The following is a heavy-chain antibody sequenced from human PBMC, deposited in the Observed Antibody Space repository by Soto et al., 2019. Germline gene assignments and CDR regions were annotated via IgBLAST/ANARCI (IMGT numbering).Heavy chain of an antibody. CDR1: GGSISSGNYY. Sequence: QVQLQESGPGLVKPSQTLSLTCTVSGGSISSGNYYWSWIRQPPGKGLEWIGVISYSGSTYYNASLKSQVTISVDTSKNQFSLNLSFVTAADTAVYYCATMGTPATGLYYFDYWGQGTLVTVSS. CDR2: ISYSGST. V-gene: IGHV4-30-4*01. D-gene: IGHD1-7*01. CDR3: ATMGTPATGLYYFDY. J-gene: IGHJ4*02.